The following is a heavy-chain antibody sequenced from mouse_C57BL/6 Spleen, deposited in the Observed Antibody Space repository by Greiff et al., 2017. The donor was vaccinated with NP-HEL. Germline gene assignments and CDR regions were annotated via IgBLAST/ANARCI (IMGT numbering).Heavy chain of an antibody. CDR2: ISDGGSYT. V-gene: IGHV5-4*01. CDR1: GFTFSSYA. CDR3: ANWVPFAY. D-gene: IGHD4-1*01. J-gene: IGHJ3*01. Sequence: EVQRVESGGGLVKPGGSLKLSCAASGFTFSSYAMSWVRQTPEKRLEWVATISDGGSYTYYPDNVKGRFTISRDNAKNNLYLQMSHLKSEDTAMYYCANWVPFAYWGQGTLVTVSA.